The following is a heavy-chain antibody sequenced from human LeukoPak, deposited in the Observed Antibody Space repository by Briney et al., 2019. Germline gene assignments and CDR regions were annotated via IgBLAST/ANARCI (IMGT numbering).Heavy chain of an antibody. Sequence: SETLSLTCTVSGGSTSSYYWSWIRQPPGKGLEWIGYIYYSGSTNYNPSLKSRVTISVDTSKNQFSLKLSSVTAADTAVYYCARAGYYYDSSGYLSHWYFDLWGRGTLVTVSS. CDR3: ARAGYYYDSSGYLSHWYFDL. D-gene: IGHD3-22*01. CDR1: GGSTSSYY. V-gene: IGHV4-59*01. CDR2: IYYSGST. J-gene: IGHJ2*01.